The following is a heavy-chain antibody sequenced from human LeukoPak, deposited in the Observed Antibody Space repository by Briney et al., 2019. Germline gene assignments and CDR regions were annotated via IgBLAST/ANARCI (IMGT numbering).Heavy chain of an antibody. CDR1: GFTFSSYS. CDR3: ARGGLTTPYTLRF. CDR2: ISSSSSYI. V-gene: IGHV3-21*01. J-gene: IGHJ4*02. Sequence: GGSLRLSCAASGFTFSSYSMNWVRQAPGKGLEWVSSISSSSSYIYYADSLKGRFTISRDNAKNSLYLQMNSLRAEDTAVYYCARGGLTTPYTLRFWSQGTLVTVSS. D-gene: IGHD4-11*01.